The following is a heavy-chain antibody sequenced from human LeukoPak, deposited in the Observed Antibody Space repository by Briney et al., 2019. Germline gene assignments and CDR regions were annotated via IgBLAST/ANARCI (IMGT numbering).Heavy chain of an antibody. V-gene: IGHV1-8*01. J-gene: IGHJ5*02. CDR3: ARSPGRLGELSP. CDR1: GYTFTSYD. D-gene: IGHD3-16*02. CDR2: MNPNSGNT. Sequence: GASVKDSCEASGYTFTSYDINWVRQATGQGLEWMGWMNPNSGNTGYAKKFQGRVTMTRNTSISTAYMELSSLRSENAAVYYCARSPGRLGELSPWGQGTLVTVSS.